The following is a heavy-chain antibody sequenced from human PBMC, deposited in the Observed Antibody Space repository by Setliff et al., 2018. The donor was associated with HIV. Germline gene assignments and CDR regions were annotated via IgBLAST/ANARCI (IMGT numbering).Heavy chain of an antibody. J-gene: IGHJ4*02. Sequence: ASVKVSCKASGGTFSSYAISWVRQAPGQGLEWMGGIIPIFGTANYARKFQGRVTITADESTSTAYMELSSLRSEDTAVYYCASGSIDKREYYFDYWGQGTLVTVSS. CDR2: IIPIFGTA. D-gene: IGHD3-10*01. CDR3: ASGSIDKREYYFDY. CDR1: GGTFSSYA. V-gene: IGHV1-69*13.